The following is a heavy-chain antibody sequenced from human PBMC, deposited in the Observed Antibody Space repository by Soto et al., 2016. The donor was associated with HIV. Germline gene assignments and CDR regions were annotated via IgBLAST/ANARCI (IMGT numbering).Heavy chain of an antibody. CDR2: ISGSGSST. V-gene: IGHV3-23*01. J-gene: IGHJ4*02. CDR3: TKDLPGRPVGARGRDYFDY. D-gene: IGHD1-26*01. Sequence: EVQLLESGGGLVQPGGSLRLSCAASGFSFSTYAMSWVRQAPGKGLEWVASISGSGSSTYYADSVKGRFTISRDNSKNTLYLQMNSLRAEDTAVYYCTKDLPGRPVGARGRDYFDYWGQGTLVTVPS. CDR1: GFSFSTYA.